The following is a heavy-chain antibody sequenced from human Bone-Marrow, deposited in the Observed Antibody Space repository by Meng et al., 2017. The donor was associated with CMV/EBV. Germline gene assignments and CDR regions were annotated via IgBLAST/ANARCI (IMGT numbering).Heavy chain of an antibody. CDR3: ARGLGYSGYVHY. D-gene: IGHD5-12*01. V-gene: IGHV4-34*01. J-gene: IGHJ4*02. Sequence: SETLSLTCAVYGGSFSGYYWSWIRQPPGKGLEWIGEINHSGSTNYNPSLKSRVTISVDTSKNQFSLKLSSVTAADTAVYYCARGLGYSGYVHYWGQATLVTVSS. CDR1: GGSFSGYY. CDR2: INHSGST.